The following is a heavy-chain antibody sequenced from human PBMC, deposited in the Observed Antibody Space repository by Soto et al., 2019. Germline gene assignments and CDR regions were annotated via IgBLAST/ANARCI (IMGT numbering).Heavy chain of an antibody. CDR1: GFTFSSYA. Sequence: EVQLLESGGGLVQPGGSLRLSCAASGFTFSSYAMSWVRQAPGKGLEWVSAISGSGGSTYYADSVKGRFTISRDNSKNTLYLQMNSRRAEDTAVYYCAKESWAAAVEPAEYFQHWGQGTLVTVSS. CDR2: ISGSGGST. CDR3: AKESWAAAVEPAEYFQH. J-gene: IGHJ1*01. V-gene: IGHV3-23*01. D-gene: IGHD6-13*01.